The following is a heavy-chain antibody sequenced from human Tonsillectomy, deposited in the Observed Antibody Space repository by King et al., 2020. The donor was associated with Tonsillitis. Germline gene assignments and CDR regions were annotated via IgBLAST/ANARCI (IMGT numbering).Heavy chain of an antibody. CDR1: GFIFTSYH. CDR2: INPSGGST. J-gene: IGHJ4*02. Sequence: QLVQSRAEVKKPGASVKVSCKASGFIFTSYHMHWVRQAPGQGLEWMGVINPSGGSTSYAQKFQGRVTMTRDTSTSTVYMDLSSLRSEDTAVYYCARAASGSYSRLDYWGQGILVTVSS. D-gene: IGHD3-10*01. CDR3: ARAASGSYSRLDY. V-gene: IGHV1-46*03.